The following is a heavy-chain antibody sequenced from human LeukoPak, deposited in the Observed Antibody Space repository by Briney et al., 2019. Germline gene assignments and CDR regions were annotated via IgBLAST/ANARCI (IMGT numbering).Heavy chain of an antibody. CDR3: AISTSGIAVAGLGY. J-gene: IGHJ4*02. D-gene: IGHD6-19*01. Sequence: PSETLSLTCTISGGSISSSSYYWGWIRQPPGKGLEWIGSIYYSGSTYYNPSLKSRVTISVDTSENQFTLKLSSVTAADTAVYYCAISTSGIAVAGLGYWGQGTLVTVSS. V-gene: IGHV4-39*01. CDR1: GGSISSSSYY. CDR2: IYYSGST.